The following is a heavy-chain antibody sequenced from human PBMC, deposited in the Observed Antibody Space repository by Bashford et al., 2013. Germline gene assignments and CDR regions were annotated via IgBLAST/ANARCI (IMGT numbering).Heavy chain of an antibody. V-gene: IGHV3-23*01. Sequence: VRQAPGKGLEWVSAISISGVNTYYADSVKGRFTISRDNSKNTAYLQMNSLKTEDTAVYYCTSLVGYCSGGSCYLVDYWGQGTLVTVSS. J-gene: IGHJ4*02. CDR2: ISISGVNT. D-gene: IGHD2-15*01. CDR3: TSLVGYCSGGSCYLVDY.